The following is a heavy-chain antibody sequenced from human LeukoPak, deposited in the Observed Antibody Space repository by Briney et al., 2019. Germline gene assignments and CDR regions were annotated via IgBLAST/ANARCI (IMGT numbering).Heavy chain of an antibody. Sequence: ASVKVSCKASGLTFSNYGITWVRQAPGQGLEWVRWISAYDGNTNYAQKFQGRVTMTTDTSTSTAHMELRSLRYDDTAVYYCARDGRFAAYEPDYWGQGTLVTVSS. CDR2: ISAYDGNT. D-gene: IGHD1-26*01. CDR1: GLTFSNYG. V-gene: IGHV1-18*01. CDR3: ARDGRFAAYEPDY. J-gene: IGHJ4*02.